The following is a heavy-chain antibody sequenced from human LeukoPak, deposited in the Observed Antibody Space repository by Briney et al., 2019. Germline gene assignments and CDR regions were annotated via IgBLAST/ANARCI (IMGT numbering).Heavy chain of an antibody. CDR2: IYTSGST. J-gene: IGHJ5*02. CDR1: GFSISSYY. Sequence: PSETLSLTCTASGFSISSYYWSWIRQPAGKGLEWIGRIYTSGSTNYNPSLKSRVTMSVDTTKNQFSLQLSHVTAADTAVYYCARGLVRGNWFDPWGQGTLVTVSS. D-gene: IGHD2-8*01. CDR3: ARGLVRGNWFDP. V-gene: IGHV4-4*07.